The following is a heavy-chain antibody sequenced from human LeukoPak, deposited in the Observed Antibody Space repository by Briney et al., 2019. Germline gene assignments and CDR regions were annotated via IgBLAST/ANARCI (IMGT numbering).Heavy chain of an antibody. CDR3: AREWLRWY. V-gene: IGHV3-48*01. J-gene: IGHJ4*02. D-gene: IGHD5-12*01. Sequence: GGSLRLSCAASGFTFSSYSMNWVRQAPGKGLEWVSYISSSSSTIYYADSVKGRFTISRDNAKNSLYLQMNSLRAEDTAVYYCAREWLRWYWGQGTLVTVSS. CDR1: GFTFSSYS. CDR2: ISSSSSTI.